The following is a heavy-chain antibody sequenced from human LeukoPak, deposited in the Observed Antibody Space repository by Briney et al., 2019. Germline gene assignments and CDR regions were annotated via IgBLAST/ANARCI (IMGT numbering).Heavy chain of an antibody. CDR3: ARAAPRRRDYYYYGMDV. D-gene: IGHD1-1*01. Sequence: SETLSLTCTVSGGSISYYYWSWIRQPPGKGLEWIGYIYYSGSTNYNPSLKSRVTISVDTSKNQFSLKLSSVTAADTAVYYCARAAPRRRDYYYYGMDVWGQGTTVTVSS. CDR2: IYYSGST. V-gene: IGHV4-59*01. CDR1: GGSISYYY. J-gene: IGHJ6*02.